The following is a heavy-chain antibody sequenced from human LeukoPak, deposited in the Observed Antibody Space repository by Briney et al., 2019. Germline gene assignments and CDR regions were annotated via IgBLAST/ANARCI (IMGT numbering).Heavy chain of an antibody. CDR3: AREGIWIGVPAAVPTAYNWFDP. D-gene: IGHD2-2*01. CDR1: GGSISSSSYY. J-gene: IGHJ5*02. CDR2: IYYSGST. V-gene: IGHV4-39*02. Sequence: SETLSLTCTVSGGSISSSSYYWGWIRQPPGKGLEWIGSIYYSGSTYYNPSLKSRVTISVDTSKNQFSLKLSSVTAADTAVYFCAREGIWIGVPAAVPTAYNWFDPWGQGTLVTVSS.